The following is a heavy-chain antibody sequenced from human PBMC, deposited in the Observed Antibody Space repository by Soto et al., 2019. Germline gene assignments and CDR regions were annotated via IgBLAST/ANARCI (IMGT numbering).Heavy chain of an antibody. V-gene: IGHV2-70*04. Sequence: SGPTLVNPTQTLTLTCTFSGFSLSTSGMRVSWIRQPPGKALEWLARIDWDDDKFYSTSLKTRLTISKDTSNSQVVLTMTNMDPVDTATYYCARSAKAKGDFDYWGQGALVTVSS. CDR2: IDWDDDK. CDR3: ARSAKAKGDFDY. J-gene: IGHJ4*02. CDR1: GFSLSTSGMR.